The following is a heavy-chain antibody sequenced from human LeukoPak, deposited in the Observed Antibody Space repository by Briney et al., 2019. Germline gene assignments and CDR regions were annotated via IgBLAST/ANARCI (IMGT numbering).Heavy chain of an antibody. CDR1: GFTITNNW. D-gene: IGHD1-26*01. CDR3: ATVFKGSSLEDY. V-gene: IGHV3-74*03. Sequence: GGSLRLSCVASGFTITNNWMYWVRQAPGRGLVWVSRIKNDESTAVYADSVKGRFTISRDNAKNTLYLQMNSLRVEDTAVYYCATVFKGSSLEDYWGQGTRVTVSS. J-gene: IGHJ4*02. CDR2: IKNDESTA.